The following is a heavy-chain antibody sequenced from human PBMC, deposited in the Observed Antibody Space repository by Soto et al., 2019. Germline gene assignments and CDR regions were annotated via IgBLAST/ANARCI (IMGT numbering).Heavy chain of an antibody. CDR3: ARSYDSSKAGFDP. V-gene: IGHV4-30-4*01. D-gene: IGHD3-22*01. CDR1: GGSISSGDYY. CDR2: IYYSGST. Sequence: PSETLSLTCPVSGGSISSGDYYWSWIRQPPGKGLEWIGYIYYSGSTYYNPSLKSRVTISVDTSKNQFSLKLSSVTAADTAVYYCARSYDSSKAGFDPWGQGTLVTVSS. J-gene: IGHJ5*02.